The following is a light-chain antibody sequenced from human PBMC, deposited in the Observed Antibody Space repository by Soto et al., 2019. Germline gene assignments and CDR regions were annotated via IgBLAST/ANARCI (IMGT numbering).Light chain of an antibody. CDR1: RSHIGSNA. CDR3: PSYTDISSASV. V-gene: IGLV1-44*01. Sequence: QPVRPQPPSASGSPRQGGSVSCAGSRSHIGSNAVTWYQQLPGTAPKLLIYANTNRPSGVPDRFSGSKSGTSASLALTGLQAEVEVVDVYPSYTDISSASVF. J-gene: IGLJ1*01. CDR2: ANT.